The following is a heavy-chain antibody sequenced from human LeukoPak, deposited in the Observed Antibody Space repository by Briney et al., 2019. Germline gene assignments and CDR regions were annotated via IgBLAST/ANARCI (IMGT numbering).Heavy chain of an antibody. Sequence: GGSLRLSCAASGFTFSNYAMSWVRQAPGKGLEWVSAISGSGGSTYYADPVKGRFTISRDNSKNTLYLQMNSLRAEDTAVYYCAKDKSYYDSSGYYYFGFDPWGQGTLVTVSS. D-gene: IGHD3-22*01. CDR3: AKDKSYYDSSGYYYFGFDP. CDR2: ISGSGGST. J-gene: IGHJ5*02. V-gene: IGHV3-23*01. CDR1: GFTFSNYA.